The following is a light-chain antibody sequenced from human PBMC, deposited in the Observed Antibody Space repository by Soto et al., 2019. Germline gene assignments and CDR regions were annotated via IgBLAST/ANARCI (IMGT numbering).Light chain of an antibody. CDR1: SSDVLSYDA. J-gene: IGLJ3*02. CDR2: EGN. V-gene: IGLV2-23*01. Sequence: QSALTQPASVSGSPGQSITISCTGTSSDVLSYDAVSWYQHHPGKAPKLIIYEGNKRPSGVSNRFTGSRSGNMASLTISGLQAEDEADYYCCSYVYTNSWVFGGGTKLIVL. CDR3: CSYVYTNSWV.